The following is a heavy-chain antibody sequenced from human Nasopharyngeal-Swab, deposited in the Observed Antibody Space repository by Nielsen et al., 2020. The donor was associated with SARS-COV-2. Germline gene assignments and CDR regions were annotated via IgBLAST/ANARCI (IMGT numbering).Heavy chain of an antibody. J-gene: IGHJ6*02. CDR2: IYPGDPDN. D-gene: IGHD6-13*01. V-gene: IGHV5-51*01. CDR1: GYSFTSYW. CDR3: ARQYSSSWYVYYGMDV. Sequence: GESLKISCKGSGYSFTSYWIGWVRQMPGKGLEWMGLIYPGDPDNRYSPSFQGQVTISADKSISTAYLQWSSLKASDTAMYYCARQYSSSWYVYYGMDVWGQGTTVTVSS.